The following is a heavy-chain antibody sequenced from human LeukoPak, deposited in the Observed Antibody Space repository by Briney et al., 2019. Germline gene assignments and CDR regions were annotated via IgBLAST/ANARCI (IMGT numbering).Heavy chain of an antibody. V-gene: IGHV3-7*03. CDR2: IKEDGSVR. D-gene: IGHD2/OR15-2a*01. J-gene: IGHJ4*02. CDR1: AFFFSVHW. Sequence: GGSLRLSCEGSAFFFSVHWMNWARQTQGRGRGWVASIKEDGSVRQYVDSVKGRFSISRDNTKGSLFLQLNSLRAEDTAVYYCAKYSDSTGAHYFDYWGQGTLVTVSS. CDR3: AKYSDSTGAHYFDY.